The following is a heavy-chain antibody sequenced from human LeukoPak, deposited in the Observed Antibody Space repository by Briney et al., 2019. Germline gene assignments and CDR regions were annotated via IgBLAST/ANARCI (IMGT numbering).Heavy chain of an antibody. Sequence: SETLSLACAVSGGSISSNNWWSLVRPPPGKGLEWIGEIYHSGSTNYNPSLKSRVTISVDKSKNLFSLKLSSVTAADSAVYYCARGYSYGFPLDFWGQGTLVTVSS. CDR1: GGSISSNNW. V-gene: IGHV4-4*02. CDR3: ARGYSYGFPLDF. CDR2: IYHSGST. J-gene: IGHJ4*02. D-gene: IGHD5-18*01.